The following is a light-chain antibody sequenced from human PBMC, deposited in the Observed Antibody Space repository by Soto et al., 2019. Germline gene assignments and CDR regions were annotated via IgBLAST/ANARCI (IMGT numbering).Light chain of an antibody. Sequence: EVVLTQSPATLSLSPGERATLSCRASQSVSSYLAWYQQKPGQAPRLLIYDASNRATGIPARFSGDGSGTDYTLTISSLEPEDFAGYYCHQCSIWLTFGGGTKVDIK. CDR1: QSVSSY. CDR3: HQCSIWLT. V-gene: IGKV3-11*01. J-gene: IGKJ4*01. CDR2: DAS.